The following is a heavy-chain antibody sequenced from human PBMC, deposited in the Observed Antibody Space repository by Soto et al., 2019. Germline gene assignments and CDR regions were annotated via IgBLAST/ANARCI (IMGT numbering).Heavy chain of an antibody. J-gene: IGHJ4*02. CDR3: ARVPRGGWPYYFDY. CDR1: GGFIIENF. Sequence: SEALSLTCTVSGGFIIENFWSWIRQPPGKGLEWIGYIYSSGTSNHNPSLQSRVAISVDTSKNQMSLKLSSVTAADTAVYYCARVPRGGWPYYFDYWGQGALVTVSS. V-gene: IGHV4-59*01. CDR2: IYSSGTS. D-gene: IGHD6-19*01.